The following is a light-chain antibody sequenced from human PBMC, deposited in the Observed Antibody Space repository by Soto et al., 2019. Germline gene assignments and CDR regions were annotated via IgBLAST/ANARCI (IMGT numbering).Light chain of an antibody. Sequence: DIQMTQSPSSLSASVGDRLTITCQSSQYIKNHLNWYQQKPGKVPNLVIYDASNLETGVPSRFSGSGSETDFTLTISSLQPEDIATYYCQQYGNLPYSFGQGTRLEIK. CDR1: QYIKNH. CDR3: QQYGNLPYS. V-gene: IGKV1-33*01. J-gene: IGKJ2*03. CDR2: DAS.